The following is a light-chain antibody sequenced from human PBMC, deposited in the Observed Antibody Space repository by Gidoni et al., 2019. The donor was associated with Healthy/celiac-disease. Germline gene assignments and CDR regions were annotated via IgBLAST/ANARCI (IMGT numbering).Light chain of an antibody. Sequence: SSELTQYPAVSVALGQTVMITCQGDSLRSYYASWYQQKPGQAPVLVIYGKNNRPSGIPDRFSGSSSGNTASLTITGAQAEDEADYYCNSRDSSGLRVFGTGTKVTVL. J-gene: IGLJ1*01. CDR1: SLRSYY. CDR3: NSRDSSGLRV. V-gene: IGLV3-19*01. CDR2: GKN.